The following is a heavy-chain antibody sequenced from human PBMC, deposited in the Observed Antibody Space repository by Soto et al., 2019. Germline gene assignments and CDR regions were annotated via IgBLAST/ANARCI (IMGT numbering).Heavy chain of an antibody. CDR2: ISGSGGST. CDR1: GFTFSSYA. Sequence: GGSLRLSCAASGFTFSSYAMSWVRQAPGKGLEWVSAISGSGGSTYYADSVKGRFTISRDNSKNTLYLQMNSLRAEDTAVYYCVKNSPPYNSGWYLVDYWGQGTLVTVSS. CDR3: VKNSPPYNSGWYLVDY. J-gene: IGHJ4*02. D-gene: IGHD6-19*01. V-gene: IGHV3-23*01.